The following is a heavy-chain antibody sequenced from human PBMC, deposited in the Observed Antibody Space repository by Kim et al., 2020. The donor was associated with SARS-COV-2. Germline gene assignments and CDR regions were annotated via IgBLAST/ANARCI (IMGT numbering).Heavy chain of an antibody. Sequence: GKGRFTSSRDNPKNTLYLQMNSLRAEDTAVYYCATRGLLWFGELTNPDYWGQGTLVTVSS. D-gene: IGHD3-10*01. V-gene: IGHV3-23*03. CDR3: ATRGLLWFGELTNPDY. J-gene: IGHJ4*02.